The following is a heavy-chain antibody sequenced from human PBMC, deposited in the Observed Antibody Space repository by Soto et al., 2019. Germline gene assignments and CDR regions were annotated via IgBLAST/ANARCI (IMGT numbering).Heavy chain of an antibody. V-gene: IGHV4-59*01. CDR3: ARASSYSYYGMDV. Sequence: PSETLSLTCTVSGGSISSYYWSWIRQPPGKGLEWIGYIYYSGSTNYNPSLKSRVTISVDTSKNQFSLKLSSVTAADTAVYYCARASSYSYYGMDVWGQGTTVTVSS. J-gene: IGHJ6*02. CDR2: IYYSGST. CDR1: GGSISSYY.